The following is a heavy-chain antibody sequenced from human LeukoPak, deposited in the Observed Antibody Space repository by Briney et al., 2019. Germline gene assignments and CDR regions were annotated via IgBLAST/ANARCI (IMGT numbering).Heavy chain of an antibody. CDR2: INPSDGAT. CDR3: ASEQRGGVSGGLGALFASYYTYYYMDV. V-gene: IGHV1-46*01. D-gene: IGHD1-26*01. Sequence: ASVRVSCTASGYTFTKYYIQGVRQAPGQGLEWMGMINPSDGATTYAQRFQGRGIMTRDMSTTTVYMDLRSVRSEDTGVYFCASEQRGGVSGGLGALFASYYTYYYMDVWGRGTTVSVSS. CDR1: GYTFTKYY. J-gene: IGHJ6*03.